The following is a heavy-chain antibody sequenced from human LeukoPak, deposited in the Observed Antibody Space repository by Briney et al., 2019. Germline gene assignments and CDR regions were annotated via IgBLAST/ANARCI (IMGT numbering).Heavy chain of an antibody. CDR3: ATDQSPRNMEGGPPGAFDI. Sequence: ASVKVSCKVSGYTLTELSMHWVRQAPGKGLEWMGGFDPEDGETIYAQKFQGRVTMTEDTSTDTAYMELSSLRSEDTAVYYCATDQSPRNMEGGPPGAFDIWGQGTMVTVSS. CDR1: GYTLTELS. D-gene: IGHD2/OR15-2a*01. CDR2: FDPEDGET. J-gene: IGHJ3*02. V-gene: IGHV1-24*01.